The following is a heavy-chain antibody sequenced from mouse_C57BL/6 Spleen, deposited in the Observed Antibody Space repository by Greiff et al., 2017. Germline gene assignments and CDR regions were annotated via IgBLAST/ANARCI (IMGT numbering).Heavy chain of an antibody. D-gene: IGHD1-1*01. CDR3: ARYYDGSSYAMDY. CDR2: IDPNSGGT. V-gene: IGHV1-72*01. CDR1: GYTFTSYW. Sequence: QVQLKQPGAELVQPGASVKLSCKASGYTFTSYWMHWVKQRPGRGLEWIGRIDPNSGGTKYNEKFKSKATLTVDKPSSTAYMQLSSLTSEDSAVYYGARYYDGSSYAMDYWGQGTSVTVSS. J-gene: IGHJ4*01.